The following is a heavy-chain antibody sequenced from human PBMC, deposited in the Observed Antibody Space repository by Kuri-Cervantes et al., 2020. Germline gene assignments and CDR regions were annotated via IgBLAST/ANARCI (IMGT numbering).Heavy chain of an antibody. Sequence: LSLTCAASGFTFSSYGMHWVRQAPGKGLEWVAVISNDGNNKYYADPVKGRFTISRDNSKNTLYLQLNSLRAEDTAVYYCAKDMADSSGWFFDYWGQGTLVTVSS. J-gene: IGHJ4*02. CDR1: GFTFSSYG. CDR2: ISNDGNNK. V-gene: IGHV3-30*18. D-gene: IGHD6-19*01. CDR3: AKDMADSSGWFFDY.